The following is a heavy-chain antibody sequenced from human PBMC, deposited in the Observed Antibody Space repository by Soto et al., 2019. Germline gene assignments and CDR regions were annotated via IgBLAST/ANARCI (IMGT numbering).Heavy chain of an antibody. Sequence: SGPTLVNPTQTLTLTCTFSGFSLSTSGMCVSWFRQPPGKALEWLARIAWDDDKYYSTSLKTRLTISKATSKNQVVLTMTNMDPVDTATYYCARGQFVRVTTVAGTVPDYYYYMDVWGKGTTVTVSS. J-gene: IGHJ6*03. CDR2: IAWDDDK. D-gene: IGHD6-19*01. V-gene: IGHV2-70*11. CDR1: GFSLSTSGMC. CDR3: ARGQFVRVTTVAGTVPDYYYYMDV.